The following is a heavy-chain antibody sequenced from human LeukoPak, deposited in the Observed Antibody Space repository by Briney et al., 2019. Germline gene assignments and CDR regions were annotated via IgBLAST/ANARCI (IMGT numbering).Heavy chain of an antibody. CDR3: ARGYYYGSGSPQFDY. CDR1: GDSISSNY. J-gene: IGHJ4*02. CDR2: IYTSGYT. Sequence: SETLSPTCTVSGDSISSNYWSWIRQPARKGLEWIGRIYTSGYTNYNPSLKSRVAMSLDTSKNQFSLKLSSVTAADTAVYYCARGYYYGSGSPQFDYWGQGTLVTVSS. V-gene: IGHV4-4*07. D-gene: IGHD3-10*01.